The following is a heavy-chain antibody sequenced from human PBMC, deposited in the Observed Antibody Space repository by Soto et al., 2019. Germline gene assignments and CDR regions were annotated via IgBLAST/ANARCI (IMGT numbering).Heavy chain of an antibody. V-gene: IGHV4-31*03. CDR2: IYYSGST. D-gene: IGHD3-3*01. J-gene: IGHJ5*02. CDR3: EAIYDFWSGYNWFEP. Sequence: SETLSLTCTVSGGSISSGGYYWSWIRQHPGKGLEWIGYIYYSGSTYYNPSLKSRVTISVDTSKNQFSLKLSSVTAADTAVYYCEAIYDFWSGYNWFEPWGQGTLVTVSS. CDR1: GGSISSGGYY.